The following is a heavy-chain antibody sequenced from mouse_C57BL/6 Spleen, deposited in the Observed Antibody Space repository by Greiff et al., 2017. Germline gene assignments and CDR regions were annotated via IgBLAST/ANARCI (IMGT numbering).Heavy chain of an antibody. CDR2: IDPETGGT. CDR1: CYTFTDYE. J-gene: IGHJ4*01. D-gene: IGHD1-1*01. V-gene: IGHV1-15*01. CDR3: IRITWDYYAMDY. Sequence: VQLQQSGAELVRPGASVTLSCKASCYTFTDYEMHWVKQTPVHGLEWIGAIDPETGGTAYNQKFKGKAILTADKSSSTAYMELRSLTSEDSAVYYCIRITWDYYAMDYWGQGTSVTVSS.